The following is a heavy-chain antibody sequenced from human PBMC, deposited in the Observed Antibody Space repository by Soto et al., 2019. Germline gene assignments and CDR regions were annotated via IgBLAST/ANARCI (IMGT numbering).Heavy chain of an antibody. CDR3: ARAAGYSYGSYYYYYGMDV. J-gene: IGHJ6*02. CDR1: GFTFSSYD. CDR2: IGTAGDT. D-gene: IGHD5-18*01. Sequence: EVQLVESGGGLVQPGGSLRLSCAASGFTFSSYDMHWVRQATGKGLEWVSVIGTAGDTYYPGSVKDRFTISRENAKNSFYLQMNSLRAEDTAVYYCARAAGYSYGSYYYYYGMDVWGQGTTVTVSS. V-gene: IGHV3-13*01.